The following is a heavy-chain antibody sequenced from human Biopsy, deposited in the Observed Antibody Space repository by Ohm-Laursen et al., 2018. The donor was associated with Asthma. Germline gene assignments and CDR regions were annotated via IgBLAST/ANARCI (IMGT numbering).Heavy chain of an antibody. CDR1: GFTFSTYA. D-gene: IGHD2-2*01. V-gene: IGHV3-30-3*01. J-gene: IGHJ5*02. CDR2: ISYDGSNK. Sequence: SLRLSCAASGFTFSTYAMHWVRQAPGKGLEWVAVISYDGSNKYYADSVKGRFTISRDNAKNSLDLEMNSLRSEDTALYYCAKDTLSSSWKWFDPWGQGTMVNVST. CDR3: AKDTLSSSWKWFDP.